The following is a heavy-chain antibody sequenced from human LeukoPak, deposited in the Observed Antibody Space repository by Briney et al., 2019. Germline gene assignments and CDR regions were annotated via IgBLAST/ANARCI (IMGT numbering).Heavy chain of an antibody. J-gene: IGHJ6*02. CDR3: ARHFGVISKGVYYYYYGLDV. Sequence: PGGSLRLSCAASGFTVSTIYMSWVRHAPGKGLEWVSVVCRGCSTYYADSVKGRFTISRDNSKNTLYLQMSSLRAEDTAVYYCARHFGVISKGVYYYYYGLDVWGQGTTVTVSS. V-gene: IGHV3-66*04. D-gene: IGHD3-3*01. CDR2: VCRGCST. CDR1: GFTVSTIY.